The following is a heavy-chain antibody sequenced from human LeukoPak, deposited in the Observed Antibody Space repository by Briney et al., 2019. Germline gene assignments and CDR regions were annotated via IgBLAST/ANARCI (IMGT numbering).Heavy chain of an antibody. CDR2: ISSSSSYI. Sequence: GGSLRLSCAASGFTFSSYCMNWVRQAPGKGLEWVSSISSSSSYIYYADSVKGRFTISRDNAKNSLYLQMNSLRAEDTAVYYCARDRVAVAGTRYFDYWGQGTLVTVSS. CDR1: GFTFSSYC. V-gene: IGHV3-21*01. J-gene: IGHJ4*02. CDR3: ARDRVAVAGTRYFDY. D-gene: IGHD6-19*01.